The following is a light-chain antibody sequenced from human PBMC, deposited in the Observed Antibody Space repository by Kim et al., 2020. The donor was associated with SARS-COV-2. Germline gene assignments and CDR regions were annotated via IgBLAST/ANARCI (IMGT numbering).Light chain of an antibody. CDR3: SSYTSSHTVV. V-gene: IGLV2-14*04. CDR2: DVS. J-gene: IGLJ2*01. CDR1: SSDVGGYNF. Sequence: GQSIPVACTGTSSDVGGYNFVSWYQQHPGKAPKLMIYDVSNRPSGVSNRFSGSKSDNTASLIISGLQAEDEADYYCSSYTSSHTVVFGGGTQLTVL.